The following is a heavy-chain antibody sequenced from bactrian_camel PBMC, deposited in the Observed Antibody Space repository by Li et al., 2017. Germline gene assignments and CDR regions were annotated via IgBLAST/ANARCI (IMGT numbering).Heavy chain of an antibody. V-gene: IGHV3-2*01. D-gene: IGHD3*01. J-gene: IGHJ4*01. Sequence: QVQLVESGGGSVQAGGSLTLSCSASGFTDPSYCVGWFRQAPGKGVEWVSTIYSDGTKTYYKESVKGRFTISRDNAKNTVYLQVNSLKSEDTALYFCATYTRTMGAGTRLWEWGQGTQVTVS. CDR1: GFTDPSYC. CDR2: IYSDGTKT. CDR3: ATYTRTMGAGTRLWE.